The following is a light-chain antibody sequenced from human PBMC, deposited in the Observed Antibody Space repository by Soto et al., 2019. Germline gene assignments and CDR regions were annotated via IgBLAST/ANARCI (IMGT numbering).Light chain of an antibody. V-gene: IGKV3-11*01. CDR2: DSS. J-gene: IGKJ5*01. CDR1: QSVSSH. CDR3: QQRSNWPLIT. Sequence: EIVLTQSPATLSLSPGERTTLSCRASQSVSSHLAWYQQKPGQAPRLLIYDSSNRATGIPARFSGSGSGTDFTLTISSLEPEDFAVYYCQQRSNWPLITFGQGTRLE.